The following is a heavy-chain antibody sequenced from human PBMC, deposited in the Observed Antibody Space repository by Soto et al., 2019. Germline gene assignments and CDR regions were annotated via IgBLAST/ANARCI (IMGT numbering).Heavy chain of an antibody. D-gene: IGHD2-2*01. CDR3: ATGLETRYQLLHYFDY. J-gene: IGHJ4*02. CDR1: GYTLTELS. V-gene: IGHV1-24*01. CDR2: FDPEDGET. Sequence: ASVKVSCKVSGYTLTELSMHWVRQAPGKGLEWMGGFDPEDGETIYAQKFQGRVTMTEDTSTDTAYMELSSLRSEDTAVYYCATGLETRYQLLHYFDYWGQGTLVTVSS.